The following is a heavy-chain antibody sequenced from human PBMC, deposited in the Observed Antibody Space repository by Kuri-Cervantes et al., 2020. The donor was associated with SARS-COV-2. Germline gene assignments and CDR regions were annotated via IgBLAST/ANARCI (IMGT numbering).Heavy chain of an antibody. CDR3: AKEGYYYDSSGYYLFDY. J-gene: IGHJ4*02. D-gene: IGHD3-22*01. CDR2: ISGSGGST. Sequence: GSLRLSCAASGFTFSSYAMHWVRQAPGKGLEWVSAISGSGGSTYYADSVKGRFTISRDNSKNTLYLQMNSLRAEDTAVYYCAKEGYYYDSSGYYLFDYWGQGTLVTVSS. V-gene: IGHV3-23*01. CDR1: GFTFSSYA.